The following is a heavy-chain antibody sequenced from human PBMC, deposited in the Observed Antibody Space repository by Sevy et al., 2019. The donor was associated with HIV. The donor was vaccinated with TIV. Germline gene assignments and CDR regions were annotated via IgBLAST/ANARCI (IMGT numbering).Heavy chain of an antibody. CDR3: ARFVSLGY. D-gene: IGHD6-13*01. V-gene: IGHV3-7*01. CDR1: GFTFSSSS. J-gene: IGHJ4*02. CDR2: ISQGGSEE. Sequence: GESLKISCAASGFTFSSSSMTWVRQAPGKGLEWVATISQGGSEEYYVDSVQGRFTISRDNAKDSLYLQMNSLIAVDTAVYFCARFVSLGYWGQGTLVTVSS.